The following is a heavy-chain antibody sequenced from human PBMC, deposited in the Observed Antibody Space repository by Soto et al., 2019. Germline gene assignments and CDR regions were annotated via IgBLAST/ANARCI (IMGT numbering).Heavy chain of an antibody. D-gene: IGHD3-22*01. J-gene: IGHJ6*02. V-gene: IGHV1-69*13. CDR3: ARVGTMIVVDPLGGMDF. CDR1: GGTFSSYA. Sequence: SVKVSCKASGGTFSSYAISSVRQAPGQGLEWMGGIIPIFGTANYAQKFQGRVTITADECTSTAYMELSSLRSEDTAVYYCARVGTMIVVDPLGGMDFWGQGTTVTVSS. CDR2: IIPIFGTA.